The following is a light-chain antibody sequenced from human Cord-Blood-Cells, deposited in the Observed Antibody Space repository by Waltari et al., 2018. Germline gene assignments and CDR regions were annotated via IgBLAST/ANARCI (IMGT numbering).Light chain of an antibody. Sequence: EIVLTQSPGTLSLSPGERATLSCRASQSVSSSYLARYQQKPGQAPRLLIYGASSRATGIPARFSGSGSGTDFTITISRLEPEDFAVYYCQQYGSSPPWTFGQGTKVEIK. J-gene: IGKJ1*01. CDR2: GAS. CDR1: QSVSSSY. V-gene: IGKV3-20*01. CDR3: QQYGSSPPWT.